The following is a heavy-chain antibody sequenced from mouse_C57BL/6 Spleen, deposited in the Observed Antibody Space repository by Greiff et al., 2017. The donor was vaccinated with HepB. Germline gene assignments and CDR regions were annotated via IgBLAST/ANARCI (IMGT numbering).Heavy chain of an antibody. Sequence: QVQLQQPGAELVMPGASVKLSCKASGYTFTSYWMHWVKQRPGQGLEWIGEIDPSDSYTNYNQKFKGKSTLTVDKSSSTAYMQLSSLTSEDSAVYYCARGVYRGNYLDALDYWGQGTSVTVSS. CDR1: GYTFTSYW. V-gene: IGHV1-69*01. CDR3: ARGVYRGNYLDALDY. CDR2: IDPSDSYT. D-gene: IGHD2-1*01. J-gene: IGHJ4*01.